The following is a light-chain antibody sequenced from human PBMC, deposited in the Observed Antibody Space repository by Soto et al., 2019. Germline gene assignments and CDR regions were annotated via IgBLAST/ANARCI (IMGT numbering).Light chain of an antibody. J-gene: IGKJ3*01. CDR1: QSVSSSY. CDR2: GAS. CDR3: QQYGSSQFT. V-gene: IGKV3-20*01. Sequence: EIVLPQSPGTLSLSPGERATLSCRASQSVSSSYLAWYQQKPGQAPRLLIYGASSRATGIPDRFSGSGSGTDFTLTISRLEPEDLAVYYCQQYGSSQFTFGPGTKVEIK.